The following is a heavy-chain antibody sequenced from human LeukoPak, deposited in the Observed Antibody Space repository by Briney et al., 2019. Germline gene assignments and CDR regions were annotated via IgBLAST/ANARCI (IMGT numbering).Heavy chain of an antibody. V-gene: IGHV4-34*01. CDR2: IYYSGST. D-gene: IGHD5-24*01. CDR3: ARHESGVEMAVDY. Sequence: KPSETLSLTCAVYGGSFSGYYWSWIRQPPGKGLEWIGSIYYSGSTYYNPSLKSRVTISVDTSKNQFSLKLSSVTAADTAVYYCARHESGVEMAVDYWGQGTLVTVSS. J-gene: IGHJ4*02. CDR1: GGSFSGYY.